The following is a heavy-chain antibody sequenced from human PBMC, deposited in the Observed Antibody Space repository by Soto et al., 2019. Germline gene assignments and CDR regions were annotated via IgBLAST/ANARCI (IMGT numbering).Heavy chain of an antibody. CDR1: GGSISSYY. CDR2: IYYSGST. D-gene: IGHD3-10*01. CDR3: ARSSYYYGSGSYDPLDY. Sequence: SSETLSLTCTVSGGSISSYYWSWIRQPPGKGLEWIGYIYYSGSTNYNPSLKSRVTISVDTSKNQFSLKLSSVTAADTAVYYCARSSYYYGSGSYDPLDYWGQGTLVTVS. J-gene: IGHJ4*02. V-gene: IGHV4-59*08.